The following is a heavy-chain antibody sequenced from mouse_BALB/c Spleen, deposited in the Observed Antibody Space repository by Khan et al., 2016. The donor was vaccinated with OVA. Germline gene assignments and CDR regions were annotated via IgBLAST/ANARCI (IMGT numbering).Heavy chain of an antibody. CDR3: TGGGYGGFAS. CDR1: GYTFTSYY. Sequence: QVRLQQSGAELVKPGASVKLSCKASGYTFTSYYMYWVKQRPGQGLEWIGDINPSNGDTYFNEKFKNKATLTVDKSSSTTYMQLSSLTSEDAAVYYCTGGGYGGFASWGQGTLVTVSA. D-gene: IGHD2-2*01. J-gene: IGHJ3*01. V-gene: IGHV1-53*01. CDR2: INPSNGDT.